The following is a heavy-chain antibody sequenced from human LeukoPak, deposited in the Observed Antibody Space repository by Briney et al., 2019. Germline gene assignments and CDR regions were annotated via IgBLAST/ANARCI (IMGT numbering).Heavy chain of an antibody. Sequence: GGSLRLSCAASGFTFSSYEMNWVRQAPGKGLEWVSYISDSGTTIYYADSVKGRFTISRDNAKDSLYLQMNYLRAEDTAIYYCARDSGKGFSPKDSCFDYWGQGTLVSLSS. CDR2: ISDSGTTI. J-gene: IGHJ4*02. V-gene: IGHV3-48*03. CDR1: GFTFSSYE. D-gene: IGHD3-3*01. CDR3: ARDSGKGFSPKDSCFDY.